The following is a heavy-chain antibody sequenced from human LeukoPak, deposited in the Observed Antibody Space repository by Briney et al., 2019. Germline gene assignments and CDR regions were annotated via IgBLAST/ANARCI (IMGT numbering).Heavy chain of an antibody. V-gene: IGHV4-39*01. D-gene: IGHD3-10*01. Sequence: SGTLSLTCAVSGGSISSSNWWSWIRQPPGKGLEWIGSIYYSGSTYYNPSLKSRVTISVDTSKNQFSLRLNSVTATDTAVYYCARHYGPWGQGTLVTVSS. J-gene: IGHJ4*02. CDR1: GGSISSSNW. CDR3: ARHYGP. CDR2: IYYSGST.